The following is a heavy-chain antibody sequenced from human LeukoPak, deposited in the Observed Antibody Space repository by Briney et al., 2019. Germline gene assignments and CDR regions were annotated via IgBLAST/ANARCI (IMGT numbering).Heavy chain of an antibody. Sequence: GGSLRLSCSASGFTFSSHAMHWVRQAPGKGLEYVSAISSNGGSTYYADSVKGRFTISRDNSKNTLYLQMSSLRAEDTAVYYCVKHSGSYYFDYWGQGTLVTVSS. V-gene: IGHV3-64D*09. CDR1: GFTFSSHA. CDR2: ISSNGGST. D-gene: IGHD1-26*01. J-gene: IGHJ4*02. CDR3: VKHSGSYYFDY.